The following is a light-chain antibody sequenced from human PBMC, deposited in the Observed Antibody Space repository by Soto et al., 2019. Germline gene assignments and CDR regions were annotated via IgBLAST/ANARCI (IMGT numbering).Light chain of an antibody. Sequence: QTALTQPASVSGSPGQSITISCTGTSSDVGGYNYVSWYQQLPGKAPRLMIYEVTNRPSEVSDRFSGSKSGNTASLTISGLQAEDEADYYCCSYSRSSTLVLFGGGTKLTVL. CDR1: SSDVGGYNY. V-gene: IGLV2-14*01. CDR2: EVT. CDR3: CSYSRSSTLVL. J-gene: IGLJ2*01.